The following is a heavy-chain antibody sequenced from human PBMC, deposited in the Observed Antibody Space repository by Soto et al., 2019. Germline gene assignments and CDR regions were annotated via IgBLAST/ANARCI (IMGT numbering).Heavy chain of an antibody. CDR2: ISGSGGST. CDR1: GFTFGSYA. J-gene: IGHJ4*02. D-gene: IGHD5-12*01. CDR3: ANSRIKWLHEAPVEH. V-gene: IGHV3-23*01. Sequence: GGSLRLSWAASGFTFGSYAMSWVRQAPGKGLEWVSAISGSGGSTYYADSVKGRFTISRDNSKNTRYLQMNSLRAEDTAVYYCANSRIKWLHEAPVEHWGQGTLVTVSS.